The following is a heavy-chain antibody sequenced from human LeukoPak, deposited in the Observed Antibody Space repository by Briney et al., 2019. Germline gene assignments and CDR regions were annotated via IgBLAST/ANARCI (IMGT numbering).Heavy chain of an antibody. CDR1: GSTFSSYG. V-gene: IGHV3-33*01. Sequence: GGSLRLSCVMSGSTFSSYGMHWVRQAPGKGLEWVAVIWDDGTNIFYTDSVKGRFTISRDNSKNTLYLLMNSLRAEDTAVYYCATFQGEVVGTFDYWGQGTLVTVSS. J-gene: IGHJ4*02. CDR2: IWDDGTNI. D-gene: IGHD1-26*01. CDR3: ATFQGEVVGTFDY.